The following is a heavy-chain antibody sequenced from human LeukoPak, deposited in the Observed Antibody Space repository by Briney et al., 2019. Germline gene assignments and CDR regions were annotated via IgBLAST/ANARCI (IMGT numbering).Heavy chain of an antibody. Sequence: PGRSLRLSCAASGFTFSSYWMHWVRQAPGKGLVWVSRINSDGSSTSYADSVKGRFTISRDNAKNTLYLQMNSLRAEDTAVYYCARVASSWDSYYYYMDVWGKGTTVTVSS. V-gene: IGHV3-74*01. D-gene: IGHD6-13*01. CDR1: GFTFSSYW. J-gene: IGHJ6*03. CDR3: ARVASSWDSYYYYMDV. CDR2: INSDGSST.